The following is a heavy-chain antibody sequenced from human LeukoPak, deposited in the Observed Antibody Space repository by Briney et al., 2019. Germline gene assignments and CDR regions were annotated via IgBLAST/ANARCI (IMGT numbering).Heavy chain of an antibody. CDR1: GYTFTGYY. Sequence: ASVKVSCKASGYTFTGYYMHWVRQAPGQGLEWMGWINPNSGGTNYAQKFQGRVTMTRDTSISTAYMELSRLRSDDTAVYYCAKDLPGITIFGALHYWGQGALVTVS. CDR3: AKDLPGITIFGALHY. V-gene: IGHV1-2*02. J-gene: IGHJ4*02. D-gene: IGHD3-3*01. CDR2: INPNSGGT.